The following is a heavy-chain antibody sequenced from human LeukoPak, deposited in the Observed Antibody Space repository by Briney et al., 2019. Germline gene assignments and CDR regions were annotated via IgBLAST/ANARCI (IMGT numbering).Heavy chain of an antibody. Sequence: ASETLSLTCGVSDAALSGYQWSWIRQSPGKGLEWVGEIHHRGSTTYNPSLKSRVTISVDTPKNQFSLKMTSVTAPDTANGARGEDYDYWNRFGGRHNWFDAWGQGTLVTVSS. D-gene: IGHD3/OR15-3a*01. CDR2: IHHRGST. J-gene: IGHJ5*02. CDR1: DAALSGYQ. V-gene: IGHV4-34*01. CDR3: GEDYDYWNRFGGRHNWFDA.